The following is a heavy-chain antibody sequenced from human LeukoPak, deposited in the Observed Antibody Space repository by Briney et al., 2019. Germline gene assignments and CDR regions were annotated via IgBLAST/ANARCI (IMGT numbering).Heavy chain of an antibody. V-gene: IGHV1-69*13. CDR2: IIPIFGTA. Sequence: GASVKVSCKASGGTFSSYAISWVRQAPGQGLEWMGGIIPIFGTANYAQKFQGRVTITADESTSTAYMELSSLRSEDTAVYYCARDLKKGIVVVPAAMSDWGQGTLVTVSS. J-gene: IGHJ4*02. D-gene: IGHD2-2*01. CDR1: GGTFSSYA. CDR3: ARDLKKGIVVVPAAMSD.